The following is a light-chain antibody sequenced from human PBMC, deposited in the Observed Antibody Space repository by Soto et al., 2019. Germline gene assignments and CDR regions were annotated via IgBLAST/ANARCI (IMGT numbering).Light chain of an antibody. Sequence: EIVLTQSPGTLSLSPGERATLSCRASQSVSSSYLAWYQQKPGQAPRLLIYGSSSRATGIPERFSGSGSGTDFTLTISRLEPEDFAVYYCQQYGSSPGFTFGPGTKVDIQ. CDR1: QSVSSSY. CDR3: QQYGSSPGFT. J-gene: IGKJ3*01. CDR2: GSS. V-gene: IGKV3-20*01.